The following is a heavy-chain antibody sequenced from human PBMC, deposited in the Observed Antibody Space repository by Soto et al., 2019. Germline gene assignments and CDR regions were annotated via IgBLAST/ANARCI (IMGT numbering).Heavy chain of an antibody. CDR2: IYYSGST. V-gene: IGHV4-31*03. J-gene: IGHJ4*02. CDR1: GGSIRSDDYY. CDR3: ARDRAAAGGPVDY. Sequence: QVQLQESGPGLVKPSQTLSLTCTVSGGSIRSDDYYWSWIRQHPGKGLEWIGYIYYSGSTYYNPSLKSRLTISVDTFKNQFSLKLSSVTAADTAVYYCARDRAAAGGPVDYWGQGTLVTVSS. D-gene: IGHD6-13*01.